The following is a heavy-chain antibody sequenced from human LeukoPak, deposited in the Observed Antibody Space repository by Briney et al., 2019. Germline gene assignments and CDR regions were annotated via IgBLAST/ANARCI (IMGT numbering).Heavy chain of an antibody. D-gene: IGHD3-22*01. V-gene: IGHV1-46*01. CDR1: GYTFTSYY. CDR3: AYTAMAYSSGYYAFDY. J-gene: IGHJ4*02. CDR2: INPSGGST. Sequence: ASVKVSCKASGYTFTSYYMHWVRQAPGQGLEWMGIINPSGGSTSYAQKFQGRVTMTRDTSTSPVYMELSSLRSEDMAVYYCAYTAMAYSSGYYAFDYWGQGTLVTVSS.